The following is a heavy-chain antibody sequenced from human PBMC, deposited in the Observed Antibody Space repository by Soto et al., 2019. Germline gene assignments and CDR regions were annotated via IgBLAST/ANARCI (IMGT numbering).Heavy chain of an antibody. Sequence: EVQLLESGGGLVQPGGSLRLSCVVSGFTFSSSPMSWVRQAPGKGLEWVSGINGGDDSKHYAESVRGRFTIAKDNSKNTLLRQMNSMRAESTAVYNCAKDSHWGTNSPTHDHGGQGTLVAFSS. V-gene: IGHV3-23*01. CDR3: AKDSHWGTNSPTHDH. J-gene: IGHJ4*02. CDR2: INGGDDSK. D-gene: IGHD7-27*01. CDR1: GFTFSSSP.